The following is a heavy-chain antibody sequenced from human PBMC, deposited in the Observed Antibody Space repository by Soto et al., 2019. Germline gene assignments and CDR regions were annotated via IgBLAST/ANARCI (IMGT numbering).Heavy chain of an antibody. V-gene: IGHV3-23*01. J-gene: IGHJ4*02. Sequence: EVQLLESGGGLVQPGGSLRLSCAASGFTFSSYAMSWVRQAPGKGLEWVSGISGSGVSTYYADSVKGRFTISRDNTKTTLYLKMNRLRAEDTAVYYCAKVRERTATRSIDYWGQGTLVTVSS. CDR3: AKVRERTATRSIDY. CDR1: GFTFSSYA. CDR2: ISGSGVST. D-gene: IGHD6-6*01.